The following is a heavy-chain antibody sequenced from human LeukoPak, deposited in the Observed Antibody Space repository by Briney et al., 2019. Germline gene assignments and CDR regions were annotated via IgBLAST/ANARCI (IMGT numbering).Heavy chain of an antibody. Sequence: GSLRLSCAASGFTFSDYYMSWIRQAPGKGLEWIAYISYGGTAAYYADSVRGRFTVSRDNSKNSLFLEMNSLRVDDSAMHYCVSAQGSYNENWFDPWGQGTLVIVSS. CDR2: ISYGGTAA. CDR1: GFTFSDYY. V-gene: IGHV3-11*01. CDR3: VSAQGSYNENWFDP. J-gene: IGHJ5*02. D-gene: IGHD3-10*01.